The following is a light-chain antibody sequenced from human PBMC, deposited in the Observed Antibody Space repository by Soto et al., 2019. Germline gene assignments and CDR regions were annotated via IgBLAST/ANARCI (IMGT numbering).Light chain of an antibody. CDR2: AAS. Sequence: DIQMTQSPSSLSASVGDRVTITCRASQRIGRYLNWYRQKPGKAPELLIYAASNLQREVPSRFRRSGSGTDFTLTISSLQPEDFASYYCQQSYNVVSWTFGQGTKVEIK. CDR3: QQSYNVVSWT. J-gene: IGKJ1*01. V-gene: IGKV1-39*01. CDR1: QRIGRY.